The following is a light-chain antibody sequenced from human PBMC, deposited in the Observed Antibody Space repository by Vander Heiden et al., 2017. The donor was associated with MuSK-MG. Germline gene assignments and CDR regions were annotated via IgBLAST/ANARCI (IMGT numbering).Light chain of an antibody. V-gene: IGLV6-57*03. CDR3: QSYDNNNVV. CDR2: EDD. J-gene: IGLJ2*01. CDR1: SGSIASDY. Sequence: FMLLPPYSVSESPGKTVTISCTRSSGSIASDYVQWYQQRPGSAPTTVIYEDDQRPSGVPDRFSGSVDSSSNTAALTIAGLKTEDEADYFCQSYDNNNVVLGGGTKLTVL.